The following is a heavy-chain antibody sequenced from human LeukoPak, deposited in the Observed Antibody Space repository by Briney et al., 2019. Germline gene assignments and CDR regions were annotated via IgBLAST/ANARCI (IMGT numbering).Heavy chain of an antibody. Sequence: PGGSLRLSCAASGFTFSDYYMSWIRQAPGKGLEWVSYISSSGSTIYYADSVKGRFTISRDNAKNSLYLQMNSLRAEDTAVHYCARVDTAMSYAFDIWGQGTMVTVSS. CDR3: ARVDTAMSYAFDI. D-gene: IGHD5-18*01. V-gene: IGHV3-11*01. J-gene: IGHJ3*02. CDR1: GFTFSDYY. CDR2: ISSSGSTI.